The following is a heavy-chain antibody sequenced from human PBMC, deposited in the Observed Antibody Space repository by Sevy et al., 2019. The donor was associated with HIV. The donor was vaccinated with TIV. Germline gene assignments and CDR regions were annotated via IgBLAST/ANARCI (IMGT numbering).Heavy chain of an antibody. CDR2: IWYDGSNK. V-gene: IGHV3-33*01. CDR1: GFTFSGYG. J-gene: IGHJ6*02. D-gene: IGHD1-1*01. CDR3: AREGTGTKADRYYYYYYGMDV. Sequence: GGSLRLSCAASGFTFSGYGMHWVRQAPGKGLEWVAVIWYDGSNKYYADSVKGRFTISRDNSKNTLYLQMNSLRAEDTAVYYCAREGTGTKADRYYYYYYGMDVWGQGTTVTVSS.